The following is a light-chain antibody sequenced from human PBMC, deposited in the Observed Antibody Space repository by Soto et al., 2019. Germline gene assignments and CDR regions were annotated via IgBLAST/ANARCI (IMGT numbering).Light chain of an antibody. CDR1: QSVSSY. J-gene: IGKJ4*01. V-gene: IGKV3-11*01. CDR3: QQRSNWPLT. Sequence: PATLSLSPVDRATLSCRASQSVSSYLAWYQQKPGQAPRLLIYDASNRATGIPARFSGSGSGTDFTLTISSLEPEDFAVYYCQQRSNWPLTFGGGTKVDI. CDR2: DAS.